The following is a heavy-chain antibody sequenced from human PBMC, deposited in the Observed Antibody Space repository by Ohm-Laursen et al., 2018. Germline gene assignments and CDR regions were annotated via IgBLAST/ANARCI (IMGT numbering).Heavy chain of an antibody. CDR2: ISGSGDTT. J-gene: IGHJ4*02. Sequence: SLRLSCSASGFTFSSHGINWVRQAPGKGLEWVSGISGSGDTTYYADSVKGRFTIPRDNSRNTLDLQMNSLRVEDTALYYCAKDMDRNGRIVVFDYWGQGTPVTVSS. V-gene: IGHV3-23*01. CDR1: GFTFSSHG. CDR3: AKDMDRNGRIVVFDY. D-gene: IGHD2-21*01.